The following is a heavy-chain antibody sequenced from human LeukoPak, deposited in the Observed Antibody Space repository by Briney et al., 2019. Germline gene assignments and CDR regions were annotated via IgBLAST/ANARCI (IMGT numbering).Heavy chain of an antibody. D-gene: IGHD1-1*01. CDR2: INPKSDGT. Sequence: ASVKVSCKDSVYIFTDYYLHWVRQAPGQGLEWMGWINPKSDGTKYAQNFRGRVTMTWDTSISTAYMEVSSLTSDDTAMFYRARATPGTTAFDLWGQGTMVAVSS. J-gene: IGHJ3*01. CDR3: ARATPGTTAFDL. CDR1: VYIFTDYY. V-gene: IGHV1-2*02.